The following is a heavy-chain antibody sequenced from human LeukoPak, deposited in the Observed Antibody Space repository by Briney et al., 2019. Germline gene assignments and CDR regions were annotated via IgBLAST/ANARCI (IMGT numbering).Heavy chain of an antibody. V-gene: IGHV3-7*01. CDR1: GFTFSSYA. Sequence: PGGSLRPSCAASGFTFSSYAMSWVRQAPGKGLEWVANIKQDGSEKYYVDSVKGRFTISRDNAKNSLYLQMNSLRGEDTAVYYCARDRYGDYFFDYWGQGTLVTVSS. CDR2: IKQDGSEK. J-gene: IGHJ4*02. CDR3: ARDRYGDYFFDY. D-gene: IGHD4-17*01.